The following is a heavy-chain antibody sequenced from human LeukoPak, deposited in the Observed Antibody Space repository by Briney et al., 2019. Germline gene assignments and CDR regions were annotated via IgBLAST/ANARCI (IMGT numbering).Heavy chain of an antibody. J-gene: IGHJ4*02. CDR3: ARGGTFYPSIDY. Sequence: ASVTVSCNASGYTFTAYYINWVRQAPGQGLEWMGWVSAYNGKTSYAQRFQGRVTMTTDSSTNTAYMDLASLRSDDTAVYYCARGGTFYPSIDYWGQGTLVTVSS. D-gene: IGHD1-26*01. CDR2: VSAYNGKT. V-gene: IGHV1-18*01. CDR1: GYTFTAYY.